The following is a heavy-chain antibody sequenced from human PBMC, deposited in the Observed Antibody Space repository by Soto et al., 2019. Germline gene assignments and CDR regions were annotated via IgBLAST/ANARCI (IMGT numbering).Heavy chain of an antibody. CDR2: ISYDGSNK. J-gene: IGHJ6*02. Sequence: PGGSLRLSCAASGFTFSSYAMHGVRQAPGKGLEWVAVISYDGSNKYYADSVKGRFAISRDNSKNTLYLQMNSLRAEDTAVYYCARARYCSSTSCHTYGMDVWGQGTTVTVSS. CDR1: GFTFSSYA. V-gene: IGHV3-30*09. D-gene: IGHD2-2*01. CDR3: ARARYCSSTSCHTYGMDV.